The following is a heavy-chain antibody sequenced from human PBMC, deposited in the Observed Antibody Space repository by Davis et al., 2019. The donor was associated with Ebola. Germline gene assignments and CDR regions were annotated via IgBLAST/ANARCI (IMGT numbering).Heavy chain of an antibody. CDR3: ARGVSMATITNY. V-gene: IGHV3-23*01. CDR1: GFTFSSYW. J-gene: IGHJ4*02. Sequence: PGGSLRLSCEASGFTFSSYWMHWVRRAPGGLEWVSAISGSGGSTYYADSVKGRFTISRDNSKNTLYLQMNSLRSEDTAVYYCARGVSMATITNYWGQGTLVTVSS. CDR2: ISGSGGST. D-gene: IGHD5-24*01.